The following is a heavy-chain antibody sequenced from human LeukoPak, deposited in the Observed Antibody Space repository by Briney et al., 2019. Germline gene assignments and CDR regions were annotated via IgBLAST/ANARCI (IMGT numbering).Heavy chain of an antibody. J-gene: IGHJ4*02. Sequence: PGGSLRLSCAASGFTFSSYRMNWVRQAPGKGLEWVSSVSSSSSYIYYADSVKGRFTISRDNAKNSLYLQMNSLRAEDTAVYYCANGCEMDYWGQGTLVTVSS. CDR1: GFTFSSYR. V-gene: IGHV3-21*01. CDR3: ANGCEMDY. D-gene: IGHD2-15*01. CDR2: VSSSSSYI.